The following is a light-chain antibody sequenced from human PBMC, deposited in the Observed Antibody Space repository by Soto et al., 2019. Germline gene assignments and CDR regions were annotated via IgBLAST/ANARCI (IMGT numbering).Light chain of an antibody. Sequence: EIVMTQSPATLSLSPGERATLSCRASQSVSSNLAWYQQQPGQGPRLLIFGASTRATGVPARFSGSGSGTEFTLTISSLQPEDFAVYYCQQYNNWPPLTFGGGTKVEI. J-gene: IGKJ4*01. V-gene: IGKV3-15*01. CDR2: GAS. CDR1: QSVSSN. CDR3: QQYNNWPPLT.